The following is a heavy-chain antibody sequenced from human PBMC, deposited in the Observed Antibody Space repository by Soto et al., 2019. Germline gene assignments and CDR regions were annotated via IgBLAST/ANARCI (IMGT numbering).Heavy chain of an antibody. D-gene: IGHD3-10*01. V-gene: IGHV3-30-3*01. Sequence: QVQLVESGGGVVQPGRSLRLSCAASGFTFSSYAMHWVRQAPGKGLEWVAVISYDGSNKYYADSVKGRFTISRDNSKNTLYLQMNSLRAEDTAVYYCARDGEEDGSAFDYWGQGTLVTDSS. CDR2: ISYDGSNK. CDR1: GFTFSSYA. CDR3: ARDGEEDGSAFDY. J-gene: IGHJ4*02.